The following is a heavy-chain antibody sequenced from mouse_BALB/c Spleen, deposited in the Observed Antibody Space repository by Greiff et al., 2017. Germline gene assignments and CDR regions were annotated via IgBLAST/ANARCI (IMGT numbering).Heavy chain of an antibody. D-gene: IGHD2-2*01. CDR3: ARNGGNGYDSWFAY. J-gene: IGHJ3*01. CDR1: GFSLTSYG. CDR2: IWSGGST. V-gene: IGHV2-4-1*01. Sequence: QVHVKQSGPGLVQPSQSLSITCTVSGFSLTSYGVHWVRQSPGKGLEWLGVIWSGGSTDYNAAFISRLSISKDNSKSQVFFKMNSLQADDTAIYYCARNGGNGYDSWFAYWGQGTLVTVSA.